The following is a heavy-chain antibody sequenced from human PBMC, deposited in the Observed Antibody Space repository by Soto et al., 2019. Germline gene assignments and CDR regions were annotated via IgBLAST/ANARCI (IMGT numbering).Heavy chain of an antibody. CDR2: IYYSGST. CDR3: ARLPTPSGYGDYVFGFDY. D-gene: IGHD4-17*01. Sequence: SETLSLTCTVPGGSISSYYWSWIRQLPGKGLAWIGYIYYSGSTNYNPSLKSRVTISVDTSKNQFSLKLSSVTAADTAVYYCARLPTPSGYGDYVFGFDYWGQGTLVTVSS. CDR1: GGSISSYY. V-gene: IGHV4-59*01. J-gene: IGHJ4*02.